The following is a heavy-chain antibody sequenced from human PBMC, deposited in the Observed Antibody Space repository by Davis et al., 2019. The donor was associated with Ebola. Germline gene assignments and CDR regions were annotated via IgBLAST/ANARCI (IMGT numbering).Heavy chain of an antibody. Sequence: GESLKISCAASGFTVSSNYMNWVRQAPGKGLEWVSVIYSGGSTYYADSVKGRFTISRHNSKNTPYLQMNSLRAEDTAVYYCARAMGYSSSWYYWGQGTLVTVSS. CDR3: ARAMGYSSSWYY. J-gene: IGHJ4*02. CDR2: IYSGGST. CDR1: GFTVSSNY. V-gene: IGHV3-53*04. D-gene: IGHD6-13*01.